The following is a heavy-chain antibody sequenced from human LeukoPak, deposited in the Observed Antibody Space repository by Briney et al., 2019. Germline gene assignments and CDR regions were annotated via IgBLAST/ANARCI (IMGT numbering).Heavy chain of an antibody. CDR2: IYYSGNT. J-gene: IGHJ5*02. D-gene: IGHD6-6*01. V-gene: IGHV4-31*03. Sequence: SQTLSLTCTVSGGSISSSGSYWSWIRQQSGKGLEWIGYIYYSGNTYYNPSLKSRVTMSIDMSKNQFSLRLSSVTAADTAVYYCARFPRYSSSSFPWFDPWGQGILVTVSS. CDR1: GGSISSSGSY. CDR3: ARFPRYSSSSFPWFDP.